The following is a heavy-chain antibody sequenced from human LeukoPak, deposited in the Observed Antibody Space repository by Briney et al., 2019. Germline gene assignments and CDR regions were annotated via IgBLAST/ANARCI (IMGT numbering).Heavy chain of an antibody. CDR2: IKEDGSTT. CDR1: GFTFSTHW. D-gene: IGHD3-22*01. J-gene: IGHJ4*02. Sequence: GGSLRLSCVASGFTFSTHWVSWVRHAPGKGLEWVANIKEDGSTTDYVDSVKGRFTISRDNAKNSVFLQMNSLRAEDTAVYYCAPQTMILVLGGQGTLVTVSS. V-gene: IGHV3-7*01. CDR3: APQTMILVL.